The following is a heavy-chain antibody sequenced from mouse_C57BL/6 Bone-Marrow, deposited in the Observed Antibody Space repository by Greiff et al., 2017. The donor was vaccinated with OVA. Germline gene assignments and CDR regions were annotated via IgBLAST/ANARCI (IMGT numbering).Heavy chain of an antibody. V-gene: IGHV1-81*01. D-gene: IGHD1-3*01. CDR2: LYPRSGSP. J-gene: IGHJ2*01. CDR3: ARGPRSDY. CDR1: GYTFTSYG. Sequence: QVQLKESGAELARPGASVKLSCTASGYTFTSYGISWVKQRTGQGLEWIGELYPRSGSPYYTEKFKGKATLTAAKSSSTAYMELRMLTSEDAAVYFSARGPRSDYWGQGTTLTVSS.